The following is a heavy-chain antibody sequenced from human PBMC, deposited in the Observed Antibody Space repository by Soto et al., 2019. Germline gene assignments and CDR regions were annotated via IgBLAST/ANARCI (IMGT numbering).Heavy chain of an antibody. CDR3: ARVQASITADR. Sequence: SXTLSLTCTVSGGSMSSGDYYWSWFRQPPGKGLEWIGYIYYTGSTYYTPSLRSRITISLDTSRTQFSLKLSSVTAADTAVYYCARVQASITADRWGQGTLVPSPQ. D-gene: IGHD6-13*01. CDR1: GGSMSSGDYY. V-gene: IGHV4-30-4*01. CDR2: IYYTGST. J-gene: IGHJ5*02.